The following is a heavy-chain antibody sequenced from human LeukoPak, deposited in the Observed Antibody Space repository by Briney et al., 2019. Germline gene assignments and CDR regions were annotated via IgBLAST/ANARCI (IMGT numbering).Heavy chain of an antibody. CDR1: GGSITSYY. D-gene: IGHD6-13*01. CDR3: ARRLAATVAWFDP. Sequence: SETLSLTCTVSGGSITSYYWSWIRQPPGKGLEWIGSIYYSGSTNYNPSLKSRVTISVDTSKIHFSLKLTSVTAADTAVYFCARRLAATVAWFDPWGQGTLVTASS. J-gene: IGHJ5*02. CDR2: IYYSGST. V-gene: IGHV4-59*01.